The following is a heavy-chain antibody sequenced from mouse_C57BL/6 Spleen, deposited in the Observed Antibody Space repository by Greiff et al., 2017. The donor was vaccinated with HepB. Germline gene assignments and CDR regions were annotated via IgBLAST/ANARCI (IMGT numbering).Heavy chain of an antibody. CDR1: GFTFSDYG. CDR3: ARDYYGSTPGWYFDV. D-gene: IGHD1-1*01. J-gene: IGHJ1*03. CDR2: ISSGSSTI. Sequence: EVMLVESGGGLVKPGGSLKLSCAASGFTFSDYGMHWVRQAPEKGLEWVAYISSGSSTIYYADTVKGRFTISRDNAKNTLFLQMTSLRSEDTAMYYCARDYYGSTPGWYFDVWGTGTTVTVSS. V-gene: IGHV5-17*01.